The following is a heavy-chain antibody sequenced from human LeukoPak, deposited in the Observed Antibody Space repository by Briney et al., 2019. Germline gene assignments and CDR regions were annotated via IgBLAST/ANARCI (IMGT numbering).Heavy chain of an antibody. CDR2: IIPIFGTA. CDR3: AKDSHDAFDI. CDR1: GGTFSSYA. J-gene: IGHJ3*02. D-gene: IGHD5-18*01. V-gene: IGHV1-69*05. Sequence: GASVKVSCKASGGTFSSYAISWVRQAPGQGLEWMGGIIPIFGTANYAQKFQGRVTITTDESTSTAYMELSSLRSEDTAVYYCAKDSHDAFDIWGQGTMVTVSS.